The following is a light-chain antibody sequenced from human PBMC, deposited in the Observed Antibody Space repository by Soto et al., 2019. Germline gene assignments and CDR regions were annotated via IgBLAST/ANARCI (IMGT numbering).Light chain of an antibody. CDR2: DVS. J-gene: IGLJ1*01. CDR1: SSDVGGYNY. CDR3: RLYTSSSTYV. Sequence: QSVLTQPASVSGSPGQSITISCTGTSSDVGGYNYVSWYQQHPGKAPKLMIYDVSNRPSGVSNRFSGSKSGNTASLTISGIQAEDEADYYCRLYTSSSTYVFGTGTKLTVL. V-gene: IGLV2-14*01.